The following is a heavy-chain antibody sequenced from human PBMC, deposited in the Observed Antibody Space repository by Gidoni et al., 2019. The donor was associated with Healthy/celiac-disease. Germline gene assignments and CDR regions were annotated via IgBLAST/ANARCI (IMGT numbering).Heavy chain of an antibody. Sequence: EVQLVESGGGVVRPGGSLRLSCAASGFTFDDYGMSWVRQAPGKGLEWVSGINWNGGSTGYADSVKGRFTISRDNAKNSLYLQMNSLRAEDTALYYCASGSGYLGRYYYYGMDVWGQGTTVTVSS. V-gene: IGHV3-20*04. D-gene: IGHD5-12*01. CDR2: INWNGGST. CDR1: GFTFDDYG. CDR3: ASGSGYLGRYYYYGMDV. J-gene: IGHJ6*02.